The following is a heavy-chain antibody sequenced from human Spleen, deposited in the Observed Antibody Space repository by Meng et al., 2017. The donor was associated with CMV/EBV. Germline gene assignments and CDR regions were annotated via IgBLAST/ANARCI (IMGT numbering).Heavy chain of an antibody. CDR2: IYSGGTT. V-gene: IGHV3-53*01. D-gene: IGHD3-22*01. J-gene: IGHJ3*02. Sequence: TSGFTGSSNYVSGVRQAPGKGLEWVSVIYSGGTTYYADSVKGRFTISRDNSKNTLYLQMNSLRAEDTAVYYCARERSYYDSSAFDIWGQGTMVTVSS. CDR3: ARERSYYDSSAFDI. CDR1: GFTGSSNY.